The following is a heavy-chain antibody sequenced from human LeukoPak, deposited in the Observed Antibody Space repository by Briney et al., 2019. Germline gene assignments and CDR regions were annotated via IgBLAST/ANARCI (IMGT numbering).Heavy chain of an antibody. Sequence: GGSLRLSCLGYEFSFSDYVMSWLRLAPGKGPEWVAFIKSKAFGGTIEYAASVKGRFTISRADSKSIAYLQMNSLKTEDTAVYYCSRVSTWDRSAWAFDYWGQGTLVTASS. CDR3: SRVSTWDRSAWAFDY. J-gene: IGHJ4*02. CDR1: EFSFSDYV. D-gene: IGHD3-22*01. CDR2: IKSKAFGGTI. V-gene: IGHV3-49*03.